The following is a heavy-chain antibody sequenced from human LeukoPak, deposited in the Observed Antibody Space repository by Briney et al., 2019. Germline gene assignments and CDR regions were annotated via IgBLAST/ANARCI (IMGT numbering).Heavy chain of an antibody. J-gene: IGHJ4*02. D-gene: IGHD3-3*01. CDR2: IRSKAYGGTT. CDR3: TRLTIFGVVIEDY. Sequence: GGALRLSCTASGFTLGGYAMSWGRPAPGEGVEWVGFIRSKAYGGTTEYAASVKGRFTISRDDSKSIAYLQMNSLKTEDTAVYYCTRLTIFGVVIEDYWGQGTLVTVSS. V-gene: IGHV3-49*04. CDR1: GFTLGGYA.